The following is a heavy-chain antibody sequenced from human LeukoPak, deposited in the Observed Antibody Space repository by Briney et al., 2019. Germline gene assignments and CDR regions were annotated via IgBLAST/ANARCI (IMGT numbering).Heavy chain of an antibody. CDR3: AREDRAAAINFDY. V-gene: IGHV4-4*07. CDR1: GGSFSGYY. D-gene: IGHD6-13*01. CDR2: IYTSGST. J-gene: IGHJ4*02. Sequence: PSETLSLTCAVYGGSFSGYYWSWIRQPAGKGLEWIGRIYTSGSTNYNPSLKSRVTMSVDTSKNQFSLKLSSVTAADTAVYYCAREDRAAAINFDYWGQGTLVTVSS.